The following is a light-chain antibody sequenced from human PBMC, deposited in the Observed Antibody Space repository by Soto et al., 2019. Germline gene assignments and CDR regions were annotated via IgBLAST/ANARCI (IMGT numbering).Light chain of an antibody. Sequence: EIVMTQSPATLSVSPGERATLSCRASQSVKNNLAWYQQKPGQGPRLLIYGASTRATGIPARFSGSGSGTEFTLTISSLQSEDFVVYYWQSKHLRNASGYGTQVDIK. CDR3: QSKHLRNA. J-gene: IGKJ1*01. V-gene: IGKV3-15*01. CDR1: QSVKNN. CDR2: GAS.